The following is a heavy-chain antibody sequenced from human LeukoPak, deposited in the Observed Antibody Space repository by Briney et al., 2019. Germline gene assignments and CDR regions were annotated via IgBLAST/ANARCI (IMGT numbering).Heavy chain of an antibody. CDR3: ATTMVRGVISYMDV. D-gene: IGHD3-10*01. J-gene: IGHJ6*03. CDR1: GFTFSSYS. V-gene: IGHV3-21*01. Sequence: GGSLRPSCAASGFTFSSYSMNWVRQAPGKGLEWVSSISSSSSYIYYADSVKGRFTISRDNAKNSLYLQMNSLRAEDTAVYYCATTMVRGVISYMDVWGKGTTVTVSS. CDR2: ISSSSSYI.